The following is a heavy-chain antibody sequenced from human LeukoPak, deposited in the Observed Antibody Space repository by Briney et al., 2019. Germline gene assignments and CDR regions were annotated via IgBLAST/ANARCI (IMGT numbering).Heavy chain of an antibody. CDR2: ISYDGSNK. V-gene: IGHV3-30-3*01. J-gene: IGHJ3*02. Sequence: GGSLRLSCAASGFTFSSYAMHWVRQAPGKGLEWVAVISYDGSNKYYADSVKGRFTISRDNSKNTLYLQMNSLRAEDTAVYYCARAGGYEKIPYDIWGQGTMVTVSS. D-gene: IGHD5-12*01. CDR1: GFTFSSYA. CDR3: ARAGGYEKIPYDI.